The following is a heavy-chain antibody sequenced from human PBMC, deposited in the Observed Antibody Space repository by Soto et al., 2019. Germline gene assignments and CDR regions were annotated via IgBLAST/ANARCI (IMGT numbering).Heavy chain of an antibody. CDR1: GFTFSSYS. D-gene: IGHD6-13*01. Sequence: EVQLVESGGGLVKPGGSLRLSCAASGFTFSSYSMNWVRQAPGKGLEWVSSISSSSSYIYYADSVKGRFTISRDNAKNSLYLQMNSLRAEDTSVYYCASWSAVIAAACPLGMDVWGQGTTVTVSS. CDR3: ASWSAVIAAACPLGMDV. V-gene: IGHV3-21*01. CDR2: ISSSSSYI. J-gene: IGHJ6*02.